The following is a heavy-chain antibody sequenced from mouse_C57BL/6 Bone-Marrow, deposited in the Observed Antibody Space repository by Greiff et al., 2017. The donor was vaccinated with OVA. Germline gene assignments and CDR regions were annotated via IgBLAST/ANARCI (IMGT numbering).Heavy chain of an antibody. Sequence: VQLQQPGAELVMPGASVKLSCKASGYTFTSYWMHWVKQRPGQGLEWIGEIDPSDSYTNYNQKFKGKSTLTVDKSSSTAYMQLSSLTSEDSAVYYCARNGGSSSYYAMDYWGQGTTVTVAS. CDR1: GYTFTSYW. V-gene: IGHV1-69*01. CDR2: IDPSDSYT. CDR3: ARNGGSSSYYAMDY. D-gene: IGHD1-1*01. J-gene: IGHJ4*01.